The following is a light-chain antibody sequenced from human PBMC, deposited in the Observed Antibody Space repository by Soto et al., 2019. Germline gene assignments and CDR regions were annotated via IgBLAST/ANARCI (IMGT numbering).Light chain of an antibody. CDR1: SSNIATYS. J-gene: IGLJ2*01. CDR3: ATRDDSLNVPV. Sequence: QSVLTQPPSASGTPGQRVTISCSGSSSNIATYSVTWYQQLPGTAPKLLIYNTHQRISGVPDRFSGSKSGTSASLAISGLHAEDEADYSCATRDDSLNVPVFGGGTKLTVL. CDR2: NTH. V-gene: IGLV1-44*01.